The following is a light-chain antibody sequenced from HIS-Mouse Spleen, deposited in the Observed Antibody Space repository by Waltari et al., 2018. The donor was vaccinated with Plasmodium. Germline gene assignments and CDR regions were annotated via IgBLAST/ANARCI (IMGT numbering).Light chain of an antibody. CDR1: QSISSW. Sequence: DIQMTQSPSTLSASVGDRVTITCRASQSISSWLAWYQQKPGKAPKLLIYKASSLESGVPSRFSGSGSGTEFTLTISSLQPDDFATYYCQQYNSYQFGQWTKVEIK. CDR2: KAS. CDR3: QQYNSYQ. V-gene: IGKV1-5*03. J-gene: IGKJ1*01.